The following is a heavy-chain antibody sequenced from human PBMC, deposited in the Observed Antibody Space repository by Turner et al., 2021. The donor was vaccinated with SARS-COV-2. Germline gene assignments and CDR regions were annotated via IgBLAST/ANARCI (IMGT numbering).Heavy chain of an antibody. CDR1: GGSFSSYA. J-gene: IGHJ5*02. CDR3: AVNRGSYQPFDP. V-gene: IGHV1-69*01. Sequence: QVQLVQSGAEVKKPGSSVKVSCKASGGSFSSYAISWVRQAPGQGLEWMGGIIPIFGTANYAQKFQGRVTITADESTSIDYMELSSLRSEDTAVYYCAVNRGSYQPFDPWGQGTLVTVSS. D-gene: IGHD1-26*01. CDR2: IIPIFGTA.